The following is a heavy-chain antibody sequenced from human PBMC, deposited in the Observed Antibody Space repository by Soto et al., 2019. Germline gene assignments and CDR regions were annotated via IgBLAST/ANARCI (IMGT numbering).Heavy chain of an antibody. CDR1: GGTFSSYA. D-gene: IGHD2-2*01. V-gene: IGHV1-69*13. Sequence: SVKVSCKASGGTFSSYAISWVRQAPGQGLEWMGGIIPIFGTANYAQKFQGRVTITADESTSTAYMELSSLRSKDTAVYYCASSASTWVGSTSNYWGQGTLVTVSS. CDR3: ASSASTWVGSTSNY. J-gene: IGHJ4*02. CDR2: IIPIFGTA.